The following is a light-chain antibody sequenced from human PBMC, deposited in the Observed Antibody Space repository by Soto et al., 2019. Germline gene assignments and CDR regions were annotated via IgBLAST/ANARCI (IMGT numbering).Light chain of an antibody. J-gene: IGKJ3*01. Sequence: DIQMTQSPSTLSASVGDRVTITCRASQRISSFLNWFQQKPGKAPKLLIYAASSLQSGVPSRFSGSGSGTDFTLTISSLQYEDFATYYCQQSYSTPFTFGPGTKVDIK. CDR2: AAS. CDR1: QRISSF. CDR3: QQSYSTPFT. V-gene: IGKV1-39*01.